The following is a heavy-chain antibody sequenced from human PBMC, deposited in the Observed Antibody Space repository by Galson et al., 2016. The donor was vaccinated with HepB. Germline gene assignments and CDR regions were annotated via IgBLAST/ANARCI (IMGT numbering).Heavy chain of an antibody. CDR3: ARDPSSRGYGYAKTGYFDN. V-gene: IGHV1-46*01. CDR2: INPSGGAP. Sequence: SVTVSCKASGYTFSNYFMHWLRQAPGQGLEWMGVINPSGGAPSSEQQSQGRVTLTGETSTSTVYLELSSLRAGDTAVYYCARDPSSRGYGYAKTGYFDNWGQGTPVTVSS. CDR1: GYTFSNYF. D-gene: IGHD2-2*01. J-gene: IGHJ4*02.